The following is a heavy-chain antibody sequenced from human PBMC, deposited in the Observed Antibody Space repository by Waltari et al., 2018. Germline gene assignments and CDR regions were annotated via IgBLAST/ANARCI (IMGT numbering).Heavy chain of an antibody. CDR1: GFPFSDHD. D-gene: IGHD2-21*02. V-gene: IGHV3-72*01. CDR2: SRNKAYSYTT. J-gene: IGHJ4*02. CDR3: ARDLDGDSNLDY. Sequence: EVQLVESGGGLVQPGGSLRRSCAASGFPFSDHDMDWVRQAPEKGLEWVGRSRNKAYSYTTEYAASVKGRFTISRDDSSLYLQMNSLKTEDTAIYYCARDLDGDSNLDYWGQGTLVTVSS.